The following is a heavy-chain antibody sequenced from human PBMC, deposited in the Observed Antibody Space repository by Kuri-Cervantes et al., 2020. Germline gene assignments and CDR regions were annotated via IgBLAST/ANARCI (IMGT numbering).Heavy chain of an antibody. CDR2: INPNSGDT. Sequence: ASVKVSCKASGYTLTTYFIHWVRQVPGQGLEWMGWINPNSGDTNYAQNFQGRVTMTEDTSTNTAYLELSSLRAGDTAFYYCATGGDTAVFYDAFNIWGPGTLVTVSS. V-gene: IGHV1-2*02. CDR1: GYTLTTYF. CDR3: ATGGDTAVFYDAFNI. D-gene: IGHD5-18*01. J-gene: IGHJ3*02.